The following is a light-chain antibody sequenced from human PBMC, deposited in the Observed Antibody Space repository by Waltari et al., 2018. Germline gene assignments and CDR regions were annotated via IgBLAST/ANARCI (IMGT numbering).Light chain of an antibody. V-gene: IGLV8-61*01. CDR1: SGSVSTMNF. J-gene: IGLJ3*02. CDR2: HSS. CDR3: VLYLGSDILQ. Sequence: QTVVTQEPSFSVSPGGTVTLTCGLTSGSVSTMNFPSWYQQTPGPAPRTPFHHSSVRSSGVPDRFSASILGNKAALTITGAQADDEGEYYCVLYLGSDILQFGGGTKVTVL.